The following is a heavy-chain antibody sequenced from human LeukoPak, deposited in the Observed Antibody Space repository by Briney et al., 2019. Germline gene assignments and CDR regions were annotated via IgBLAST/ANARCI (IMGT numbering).Heavy chain of an antibody. CDR1: GFTFSSYG. D-gene: IGHD3-22*01. CDR3: AKDLSYYDSSGPFDY. Sequence: GGSLRLSWAASGFTFSSYGMHWVRQAPGKGLEWVAVISYDGSNKYYADSVKGRFTISRDNSKNTLYLQMNSLRAEDTAVYYCAKDLSYYDSSGPFDYWGQGTLVTVSS. V-gene: IGHV3-30*18. CDR2: ISYDGSNK. J-gene: IGHJ4*02.